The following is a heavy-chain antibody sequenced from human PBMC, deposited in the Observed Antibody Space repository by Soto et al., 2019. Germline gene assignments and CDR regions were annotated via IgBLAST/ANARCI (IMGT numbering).Heavy chain of an antibody. Sequence: PSETLSLTCTVSGGSISSGGYYWSWIRQHPGKGLEWIGYIYYSGSTYYNPSLKSRVTISVDTSKNQFSLKLSSVTAADTAVYYCARDRRNYDILTGYWGYNWFDPWGQGTLVTVSS. J-gene: IGHJ5*02. V-gene: IGHV4-31*03. CDR3: ARDRRNYDILTGYWGYNWFDP. CDR1: GGSISSGGYY. CDR2: IYYSGST. D-gene: IGHD3-9*01.